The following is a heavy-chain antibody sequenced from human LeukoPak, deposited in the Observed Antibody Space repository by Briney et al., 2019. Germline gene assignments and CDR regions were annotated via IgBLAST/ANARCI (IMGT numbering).Heavy chain of an antibody. V-gene: IGHV1-69*06. CDR3: ASLGYCSGGSCLSNNWFDP. CDR2: IIPIFGTA. CDR1: GGTFSSYA. J-gene: IGHJ5*02. Sequence: SVKVSCKASGGTFSSYAISWVRQAPGQGLEWMGGIIPIFGTANYAQKFQGRVTITADKSTSTAYMELSSLRSEDTAVYYCASLGYCSGGSCLSNNWFDPWGQGTLVTVSS. D-gene: IGHD2-15*01.